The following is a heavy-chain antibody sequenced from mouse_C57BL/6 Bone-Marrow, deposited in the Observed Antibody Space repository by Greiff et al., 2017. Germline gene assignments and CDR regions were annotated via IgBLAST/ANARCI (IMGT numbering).Heavy chain of an antibody. CDR2: IWSGGST. V-gene: IGHV2-2*01. CDR3: ASKGGYFDD. Sequence: QVQLKESGPGLVQPSQSLSITCTVSGFSLTSYGVHWVRQSPGKGLEWLGVIWSGGSTDYNAAFISRLSISKDNSKSQVFFKMNSLQADDTAIYYCASKGGYFDDWGKGTTLTVSS. CDR1: GFSLTSYG. J-gene: IGHJ2*01.